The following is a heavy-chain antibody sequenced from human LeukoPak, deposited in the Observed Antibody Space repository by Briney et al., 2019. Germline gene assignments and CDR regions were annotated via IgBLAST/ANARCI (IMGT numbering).Heavy chain of an antibody. J-gene: IGHJ3*02. D-gene: IGHD2-15*01. V-gene: IGHV3-21*01. CDR1: GFTFSSYS. CDR2: ISSSSSYI. Sequence: GGSLRLSCAASGFTFSSYSMNWVRQAPGKGLEWVSSISSSSSYIYYADSVKGRFTISRDNAKNSLYLQMNSLRAEDTAVYYCARDPRGWWELPDAFDIWGQGTMVTVSS. CDR3: ARDPRGWWELPDAFDI.